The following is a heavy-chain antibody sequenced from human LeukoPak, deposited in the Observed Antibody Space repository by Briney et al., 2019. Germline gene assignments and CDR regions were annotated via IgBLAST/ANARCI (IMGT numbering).Heavy chain of an antibody. CDR3: ARDVREYCSSVSCYASDY. D-gene: IGHD2-2*01. J-gene: IGHJ4*02. Sequence: GASVKVSCKASGYTFTGYYMHWVRQAPGQGLEWMGWINPSSGGTNYAQKFQGRVTMTRDTSISTAYMELSRLRSDDTAVYYCARDVREYCSSVSCYASDYWGQGTLVTVSS. CDR1: GYTFTGYY. V-gene: IGHV1-2*02. CDR2: INPSSGGT.